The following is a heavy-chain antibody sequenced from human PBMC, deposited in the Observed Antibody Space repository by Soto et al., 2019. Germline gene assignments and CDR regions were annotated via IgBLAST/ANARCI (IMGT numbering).Heavy chain of an antibody. V-gene: IGHV3-15*07. J-gene: IGHJ3*02. Sequence: PGGSLRLSCAASGFTFSNAWMNWVRQAPGKGLEWVGRIKSKTDGGTTDYAAPVKGRFTISRDDSKNTLYLQMNSLKTKDTAVYYCTTEINYYDSSGYYSHDAFDIWGQGTMVTVSS. D-gene: IGHD3-22*01. CDR3: TTEINYYDSSGYYSHDAFDI. CDR2: IKSKTDGGTT. CDR1: GFTFSNAW.